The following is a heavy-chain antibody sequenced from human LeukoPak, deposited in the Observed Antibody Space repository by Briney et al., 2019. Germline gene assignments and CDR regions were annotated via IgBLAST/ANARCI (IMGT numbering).Heavy chain of an antibody. CDR3: ARALLFGAYDFWSGYPPDY. CDR2: ISSSGSTI. CDR1: GFTFSDYY. J-gene: IGHJ4*02. V-gene: IGHV3-11*01. D-gene: IGHD3-3*01. Sequence: GGSLRLSCAASGFTFSDYYMSWIRQAPGKGLEWVSYISSSGSTIYYADSVKGRFTISRDNAKNSLYLQMNSLRAEDTAVYYCARALLFGAYDFWSGYPPDYWGQGTLVTVSS.